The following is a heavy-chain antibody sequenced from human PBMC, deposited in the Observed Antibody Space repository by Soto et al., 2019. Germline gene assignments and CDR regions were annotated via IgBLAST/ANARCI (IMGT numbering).Heavy chain of an antibody. CDR3: ARTLRNYDFWSGYYTNDAFDI. V-gene: IGHV5-51*01. CDR1: GYSFTSYW. Sequence: PGESLKISCKGSGYSFTSYWIGWVRQMPGKGLEWMGIIYPGDSDTRYSPSFQGQVTISADKSISTAYLQWSSLKASDTAMYYCARTLRNYDFWSGYYTNDAFDIWGQGTTVTVSS. CDR2: IYPGDSDT. D-gene: IGHD3-3*01. J-gene: IGHJ3*02.